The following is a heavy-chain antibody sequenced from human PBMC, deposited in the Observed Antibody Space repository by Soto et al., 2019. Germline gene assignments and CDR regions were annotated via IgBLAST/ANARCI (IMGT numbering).Heavy chain of an antibody. J-gene: IGHJ4*02. CDR3: ARDRPAYYYDSSGNLDY. V-gene: IGHV3-30-3*01. CDR1: GFTFSSYA. Sequence: GGSLRLSCAASGFTFSSYAMHWVRQAPGKGLEWVAVISYDGSNKYYADSVKGRFTISRDNSKNTLYLQMNSLRAEDTAVYYCARDRPAYYYDSSGNLDYWGQGTLVTVSS. D-gene: IGHD3-22*01. CDR2: ISYDGSNK.